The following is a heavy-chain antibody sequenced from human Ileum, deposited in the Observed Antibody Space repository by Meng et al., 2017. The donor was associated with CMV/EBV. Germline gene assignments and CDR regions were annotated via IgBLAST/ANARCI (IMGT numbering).Heavy chain of an antibody. CDR1: GVSFTGYY. J-gene: IGHJ4*02. D-gene: IGHD3-10*01. CDR2: ITHSGRT. Sequence: QVQLQQGGAGLFKPSGTLSLTCAVFGVSFTGYYWSWFRQSPGKGLEWIGEITHSGRTSYNLSLKSRVTISVDMSKYQFSLKLTSVTAADTAIYYCARGLASGWPDYWGQETLVTVSS. V-gene: IGHV4-34*01. CDR3: ARGLASGWPDY.